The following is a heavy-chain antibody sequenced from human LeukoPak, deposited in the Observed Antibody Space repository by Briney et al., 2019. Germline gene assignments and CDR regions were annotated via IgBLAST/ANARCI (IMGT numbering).Heavy chain of an antibody. CDR2: IYYSGST. V-gene: IGHV4-31*03. J-gene: IGHJ6*02. D-gene: IGHD6-19*01. Sequence: PSQTLSLTCTVSGGSISSGGYYWSWIRQHPGKGLEWIGYIYYSGSTNYNPSLKSRVTISMDTSKNQFSLKLSSVTAADTAVYYCARDPAVAGTLGYYYYGMDVWGQGTTVTVSS. CDR3: ARDPAVAGTLGYYYYGMDV. CDR1: GGSISSGGYY.